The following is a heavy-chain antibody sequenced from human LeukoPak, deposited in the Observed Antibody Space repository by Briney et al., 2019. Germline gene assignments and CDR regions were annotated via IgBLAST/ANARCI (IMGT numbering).Heavy chain of an antibody. CDR2: INHSGST. CDR1: GGSFSGYY. D-gene: IGHD6-13*01. CDR3: AREGYSSSWYVRWFDP. V-gene: IGHV4-34*01. J-gene: IGHJ5*02. Sequence: PSETLSLTCAVYGGSFSGYYWSWIRQPPGKGLEWIGEINHSGSTNYNPFLKSRVTISEDTSKNQFSLKLSSVTAADTAVYYCAREGYSSSWYVRWFDPWGQGTLVTVSS.